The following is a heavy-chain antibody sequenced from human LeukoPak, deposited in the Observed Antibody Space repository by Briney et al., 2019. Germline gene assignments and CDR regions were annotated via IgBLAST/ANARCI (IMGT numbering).Heavy chain of an antibody. J-gene: IGHJ4*02. CDR2: IYYSGST. D-gene: IGHD6-6*01. CDR3: ARGPYSSSAFDY. V-gene: IGHV4-39*07. CDR1: GGSISSSSYY. Sequence: PSETLSLTCTVSGGSISSSSYYWGWIRQPPGKGLEWIGSIYYSGSTYYNPSLKSRVTISVDTSKNQFSLKLSSVTATDTAVYYCARGPYSSSAFDYWGQGTLVTVSS.